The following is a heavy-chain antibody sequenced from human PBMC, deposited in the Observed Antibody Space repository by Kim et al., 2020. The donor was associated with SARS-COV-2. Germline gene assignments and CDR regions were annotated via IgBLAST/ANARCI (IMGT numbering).Heavy chain of an antibody. V-gene: IGHV3-30*04. Sequence: GGSLRLSCAASGFTFSIYAMHWVRQAPGKGLEWVAVISYDGSNKYYADSVKGRFTISRDNSKNTLYLQMNSLRAEDTAVYYCARVRVVTAIAEYFQHWGQGTLVTVSS. CDR1: GFTFSIYA. CDR2: ISYDGSNK. CDR3: ARVRVVTAIAEYFQH. D-gene: IGHD2-21*02. J-gene: IGHJ1*01.